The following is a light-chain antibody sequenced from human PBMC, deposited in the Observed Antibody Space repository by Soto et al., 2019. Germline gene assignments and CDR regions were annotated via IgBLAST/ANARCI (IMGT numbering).Light chain of an antibody. CDR1: SSDVGAYTS. J-gene: IGLJ1*01. CDR2: EVN. Sequence: QSVLTRPASVSASPGQSITISCTGTSSDVGAYTSVSWYQQHPGKVPKVVIYEVNNRPSGVSNRFSGSKSGNTASLTISGLQAEDEAHYYCSSYTSDNRSYVFGTGTKVTVL. V-gene: IGLV2-14*01. CDR3: SSYTSDNRSYV.